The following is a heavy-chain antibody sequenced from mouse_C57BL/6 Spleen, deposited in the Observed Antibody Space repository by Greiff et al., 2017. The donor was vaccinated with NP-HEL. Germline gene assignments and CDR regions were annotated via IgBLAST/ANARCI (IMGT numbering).Heavy chain of an antibody. CDR3: AREGGSSYGYFDV. J-gene: IGHJ1*03. V-gene: IGHV7-1*01. CDR2: SRNKANDYTT. D-gene: IGHD1-1*01. CDR1: GFTFSDFY. Sequence: EVKLMESGGGLVQSGRSLRLSCATSGFTFSDFYMEWVRQAPGKGLEWIAASRNKANDYTTEYSASVKGRFIVSRDTSQSILYLQMNALRAEDTAIYYCAREGGSSYGYFDVWGTGTTVTVSS.